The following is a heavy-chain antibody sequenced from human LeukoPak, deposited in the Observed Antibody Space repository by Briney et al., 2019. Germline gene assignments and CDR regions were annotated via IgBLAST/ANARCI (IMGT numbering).Heavy chain of an antibody. V-gene: IGHV1-8*01. D-gene: IGHD5-18*01. CDR1: GYTFTSYD. CDR3: ARGRLWYRLVDTASDY. J-gene: IGHJ4*02. Sequence: ASVKVSCKASGYTFTSYDINWVRQATGQGLEWMGWMNPNSGNTGYAQKFQGRVTMTRNTSISTAYMELSSLRSEDTAVYYCARGRLWYRLVDTASDYWGQGTLVTVSS. CDR2: MNPNSGNT.